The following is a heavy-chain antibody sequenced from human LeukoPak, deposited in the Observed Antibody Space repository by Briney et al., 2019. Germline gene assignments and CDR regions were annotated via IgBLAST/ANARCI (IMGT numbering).Heavy chain of an antibody. Sequence: VASVKVSCKASGYTFTNYHIHWVRQAPGQGLEWMGWINPGGGGTNYTQKFQGRVTMTRDTSINTAYLELSTLRSDDTAVYYCALERAGRLDYWGQGTLVTVSS. CDR1: GYTFTNYH. V-gene: IGHV1-2*02. J-gene: IGHJ4*02. D-gene: IGHD1-1*01. CDR3: ALERAGRLDY. CDR2: INPGGGGT.